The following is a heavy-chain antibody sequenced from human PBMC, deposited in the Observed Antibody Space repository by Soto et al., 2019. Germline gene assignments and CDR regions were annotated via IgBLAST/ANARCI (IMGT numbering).Heavy chain of an antibody. V-gene: IGHV3-23*01. J-gene: IGHJ6*02. CDR1: GFTFSRYA. CDR2: VTGGGHTT. Sequence: EAQLLESGGGLVQPGGSLRLSCAASGFTFSRYAMSWVRQAPGKGMEWVSTVTGGGHTTYNADSVNGRFTISRDNSKNTLYLQMNNLRAEDTAIYYCASSSGDLVVYGMDILGPGTTVTVSS. D-gene: IGHD3-10*01. CDR3: ASSSGDLVVYGMDI.